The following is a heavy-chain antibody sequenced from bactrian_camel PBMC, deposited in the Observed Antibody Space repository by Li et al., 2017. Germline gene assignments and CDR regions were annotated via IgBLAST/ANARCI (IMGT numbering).Heavy chain of an antibody. J-gene: IGHJ4*01. CDR2: ISTNGAT. CDR3: AAGPVIAISSCPLDPGNY. V-gene: IGHV3S60*01. Sequence: QLVESGGGSVQTGGSLRLSCSASGLAFDESDMGWYRQAPECELVSSISTNGATYYADTVKGRFTISRDDAKNTVYLQMNNLKPEDTAAYYCAAGPVIAISSCPLDPGNYWGQGTQVTVS. D-gene: IGHD4*01. CDR1: GLAFDESD.